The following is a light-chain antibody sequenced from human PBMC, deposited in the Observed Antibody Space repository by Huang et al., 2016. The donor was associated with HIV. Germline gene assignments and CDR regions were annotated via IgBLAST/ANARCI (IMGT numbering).Light chain of an antibody. CDR2: GAS. CDR3: QQYNNWPSIT. Sequence: EIVMTQSPATLSVSPGERATLSCRASQSVSSNVAWYQQKPGQAPRLLIYGASTRATGIPARFSGGGSATEFTLTISSLQSEDFAVYYCQQYNNWPSITFGQGTKVEIK. CDR1: QSVSSN. V-gene: IGKV3-15*01. J-gene: IGKJ1*01.